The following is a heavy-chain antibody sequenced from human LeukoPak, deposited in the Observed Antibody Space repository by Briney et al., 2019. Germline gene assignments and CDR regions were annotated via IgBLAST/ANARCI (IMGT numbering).Heavy chain of an antibody. V-gene: IGHV3-33*01. D-gene: IGHD4-17*01. CDR2: IWYDGSNK. CDR3: ARDVTVTTLVDAFDI. Sequence: GGSLRLSCAASGFTFSSYGMHWVRQAPGKGLEWVAVIWYDGSNKYYADSVKGRFTISRDNSKNTLYLQMNSLRAEDTAVYYCARDVTVTTLVDAFDIWGQGTMVTVSS. J-gene: IGHJ3*02. CDR1: GFTFSSYG.